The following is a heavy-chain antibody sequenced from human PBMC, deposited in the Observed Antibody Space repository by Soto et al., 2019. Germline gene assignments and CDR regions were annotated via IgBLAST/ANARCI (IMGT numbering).Heavy chain of an antibody. J-gene: IGHJ6*02. CDR1: GFTFSGYG. CDR2: ISYDESDK. CDR3: AKDLGYCSSTNCYDYYYGMDV. V-gene: IGHV3-30*18. D-gene: IGHD2-2*01. Sequence: QVQLVESGGGVVQPGRSLRLSCAASGFTFSGYGMHWVRQAPGKGLEWVAVISYDESDKYYADSVKGRFIISRDNSKNTLYLQMNRLRAEDTAVYYCAKDLGYCSSTNCYDYYYGMDVWGQGTTVTVSS.